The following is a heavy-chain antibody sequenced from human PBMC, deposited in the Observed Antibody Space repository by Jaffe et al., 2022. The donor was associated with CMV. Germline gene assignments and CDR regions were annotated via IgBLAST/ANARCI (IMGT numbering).Heavy chain of an antibody. V-gene: IGHV3-33*08. J-gene: IGHJ6*03. CDR2: IWYDGSKK. CDR1: GFTFGGYG. Sequence: QVQLVESGGGVVQPGRSLRLSCAASGFTFGGYGMHWVRQAPGKGLEWVAVIWYDGSKKYYADSVKGRFTISRDNSKSTLYLEMNSLRAEDTAVYFCARGLGNYYYMDVWGEGTTVTVSS. CDR3: ARGLGNYYYMDV.